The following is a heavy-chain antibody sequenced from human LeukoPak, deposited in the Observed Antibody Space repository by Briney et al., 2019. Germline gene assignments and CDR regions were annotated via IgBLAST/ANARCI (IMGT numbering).Heavy chain of an antibody. Sequence: GGSLRLSCAAPGFTFSSYSMNWVRQAPGKGLEWVSSISSSSSYIYYADSVKGRFTISRDNAKNSLYLQMNSLRAEDTAVYYCARDPPDYYDSSGYFDYWGQGTLVTVSS. CDR1: GFTFSSYS. V-gene: IGHV3-21*01. J-gene: IGHJ4*02. CDR3: ARDPPDYYDSSGYFDY. D-gene: IGHD3-22*01. CDR2: ISSSSSYI.